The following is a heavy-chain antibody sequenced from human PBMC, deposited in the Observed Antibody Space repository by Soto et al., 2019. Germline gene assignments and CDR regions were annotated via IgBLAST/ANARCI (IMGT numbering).Heavy chain of an antibody. CDR1: GYTFTGYA. V-gene: IGHV1-3*05. J-gene: IGHJ4*02. Sequence: QVQLVQSGAEEKKPGASVKVSCKASGYTFTGYAMHWVRQAPGQRLEWMGWINAGNGNKKYSQKFQGRVTITRDTSASTAYMELSSLRSEDTAVYYCAIAVAVAADFDYWGQGTLVTVSS. CDR3: AIAVAVAADFDY. CDR2: INAGNGNK. D-gene: IGHD6-19*01.